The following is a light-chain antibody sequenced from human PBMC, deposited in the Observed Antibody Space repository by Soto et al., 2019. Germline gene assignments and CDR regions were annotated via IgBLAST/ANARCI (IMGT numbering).Light chain of an antibody. CDR1: SSDVGGYNY. CDR3: SSYAGSNNYV. Sequence: QSVLTQPPSASGSPGQSVTISCTGTSSDVGGYNYVSWYQQPPGKAPKLMIYEVIKRPSGVPDRFSGSKSGNTASLTVSGLQAEDEADYYCSSYAGSNNYVFGTGTKLTVL. CDR2: EVI. J-gene: IGLJ1*01. V-gene: IGLV2-8*01.